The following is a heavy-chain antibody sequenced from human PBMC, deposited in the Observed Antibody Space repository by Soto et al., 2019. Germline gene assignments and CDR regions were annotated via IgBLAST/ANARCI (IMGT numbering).Heavy chain of an antibody. J-gene: IGHJ4*02. Sequence: QVQLVQSGAEVKKPGSSVKVSCKAAGGTFSSYAISWVRQAPGQGLEWMGGIIPIFGTANYAQKFQGRVTITEDDSPSTDYMELSSLRSEDTAVYYCARVPIVGATCGYFDYWGQGTLVTVSS. CDR3: ARVPIVGATCGYFDY. CDR2: IIPIFGTA. D-gene: IGHD1-26*01. V-gene: IGHV1-69*01. CDR1: GGTFSSYA.